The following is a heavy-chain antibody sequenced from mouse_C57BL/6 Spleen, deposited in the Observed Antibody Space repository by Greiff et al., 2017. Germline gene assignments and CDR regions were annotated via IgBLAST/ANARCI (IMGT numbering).Heavy chain of an antibody. CDR1: GYAFSSSW. Sequence: VHLVESGPELVKPGASVKISCKASGYAFSSSWMNWVKQRPGKGLEWIGRIYPGDGDTNYNGKFKGKATLTADKSSSTAYMQLSSLTSEDSAVYFCARGGYWDDYFDYWGQGTTLTVSS. D-gene: IGHD4-1*01. CDR2: IYPGDGDT. CDR3: ARGGYWDDYFDY. J-gene: IGHJ2*01. V-gene: IGHV1-82*01.